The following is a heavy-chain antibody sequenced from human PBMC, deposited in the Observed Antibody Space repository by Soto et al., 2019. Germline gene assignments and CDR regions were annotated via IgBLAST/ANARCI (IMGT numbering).Heavy chain of an antibody. D-gene: IGHD6-19*01. CDR3: AKDSGLAGTFDYFDY. CDR1: GFTFSSYG. V-gene: IGHV3-30*18. J-gene: IGHJ4*02. Sequence: GGSLRLSCAASGFTFSSYGMHWVRQAPGKGLEWVAVISYDGSNKYYADSVKGRFTISRDNSKNTLYLQMNSLRAEDTAVYYCAKDSGLAGTFDYFDYWGQGTLVTVSS. CDR2: ISYDGSNK.